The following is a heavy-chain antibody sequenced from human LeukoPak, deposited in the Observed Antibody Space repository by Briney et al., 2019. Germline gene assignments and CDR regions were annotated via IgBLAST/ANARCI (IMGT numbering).Heavy chain of an antibody. CDR2: INPNSGGT. CDR1: GYTFAGYY. V-gene: IGHV1-2*02. J-gene: IGHJ4*02. D-gene: IGHD5-24*01. Sequence: ASVKVSCKASGYTFAGYYMHWVRQAPGQGLEWMGWINPNSGGTNYAQKFQGRVTMTRDTSISTAYMELSRLRSDDTAVYYCARVFRWLQLRRVYYFDYWGQGTLVTVSS. CDR3: ARVFRWLQLRRVYYFDY.